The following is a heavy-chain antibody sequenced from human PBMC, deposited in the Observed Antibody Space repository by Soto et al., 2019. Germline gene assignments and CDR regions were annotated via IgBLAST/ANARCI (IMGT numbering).Heavy chain of an antibody. D-gene: IGHD3-16*01. Sequence: EVQLLESGGGLVQPGGSLRLACAASGFAFSSYGMNWVRQAPGKGLGWVSSIRSDAVSTYYADSVKGRFTISRDNSKNTLYLDMHSLRADDTAVYFCARKADDSFYRFWFDPWGQGTLVTVSS. CDR1: GFAFSSYG. J-gene: IGHJ5*02. CDR2: IRSDAVST. CDR3: ARKADDSFYRFWFDP. V-gene: IGHV3-23*01.